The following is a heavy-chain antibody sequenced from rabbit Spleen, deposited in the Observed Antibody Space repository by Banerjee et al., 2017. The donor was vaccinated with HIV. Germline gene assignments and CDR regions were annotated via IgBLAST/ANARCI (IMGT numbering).Heavy chain of an antibody. V-gene: IGHV1S45*01. CDR3: AREGYGYGYGAFECL. J-gene: IGHJ3*01. D-gene: IGHD6-1*01. Sequence: QEQLEESGGGLVKPEGSLTLTCTASGFDLSSYYYMCWVRQAPGKGLEWIGCIKISNGNKYYANWAKGRFTISKTSSTTVTLQMTSLTAADTATYFCAREGYGYGYGAFECLWGQGTLVTVS. CDR2: IKISNGNK. CDR1: GFDLSSYYY.